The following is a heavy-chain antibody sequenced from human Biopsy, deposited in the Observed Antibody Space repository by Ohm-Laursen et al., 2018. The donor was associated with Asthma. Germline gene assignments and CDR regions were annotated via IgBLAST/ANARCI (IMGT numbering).Heavy chain of an antibody. Sequence: SLRLSRTASGFTFSSYSMNWVRQAPGKGLEWVSYISSSSSTIYYADSVKGRFTISRGNAKNSLYLQMNSLRAEDTAVYYCTRREYSDSRISPLDLWGHGTMVTVSS. CDR1: GFTFSSYS. D-gene: IGHD3-22*01. CDR3: TRREYSDSRISPLDL. V-gene: IGHV3-48*04. CDR2: ISSSSSTI. J-gene: IGHJ3*01.